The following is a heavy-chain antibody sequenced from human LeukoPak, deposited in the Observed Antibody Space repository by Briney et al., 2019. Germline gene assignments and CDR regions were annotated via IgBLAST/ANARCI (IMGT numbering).Heavy chain of an antibody. J-gene: IGHJ5*02. Sequence: SETLSLTCAVYGGSFSGYYWSWLRQPPGKGLEWIGEINHSGSTNYNPSLKSRVTISVDTSKNQFSQKLSSVTAADTAVYYCARGYVLRYFDWLGRNNWFDPGGQGTLVTVSS. D-gene: IGHD3-9*01. CDR3: ARGYVLRYFDWLGRNNWFDP. CDR2: INHSGST. V-gene: IGHV4-34*01. CDR1: GGSFSGYY.